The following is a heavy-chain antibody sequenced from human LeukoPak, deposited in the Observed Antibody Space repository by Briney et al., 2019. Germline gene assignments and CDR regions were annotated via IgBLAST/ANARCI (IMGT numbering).Heavy chain of an antibody. CDR1: GFTVSNCG. D-gene: IGHD5-12*01. J-gene: IGHJ1*01. Sequence: GGSLRLSCAASGFTVSNCGLSWVRQAPGKGLEWVSAISEGGTYYADSVKGRFTISRDNSKNTLYLQMNSLRAEDTALYYCAKTHGGVATIKYFQHWGQGTLVTVSS. CDR2: ISEGGT. V-gene: IGHV3-23*01. CDR3: AKTHGGVATIKYFQH.